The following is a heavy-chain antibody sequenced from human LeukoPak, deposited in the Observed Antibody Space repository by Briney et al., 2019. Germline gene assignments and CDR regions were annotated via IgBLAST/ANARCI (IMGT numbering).Heavy chain of an antibody. CDR2: INAGNGNT. CDR3: ASLYSSGWHGDN. D-gene: IGHD6-19*01. Sequence: ASVKVSCKASGYTFTSYAMHWVRQAPGQRLEWMGWINAGNGNTKYSQKFQGRVTITRDTSASTAYMELSSLRSEDTAVYYCASLYSSGWHGDNWGQGTLVTVSS. CDR1: GYTFTSYA. J-gene: IGHJ4*02. V-gene: IGHV1-3*01.